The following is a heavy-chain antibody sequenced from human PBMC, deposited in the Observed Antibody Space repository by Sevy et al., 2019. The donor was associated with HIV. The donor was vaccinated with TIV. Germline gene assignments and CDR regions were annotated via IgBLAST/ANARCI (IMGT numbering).Heavy chain of an antibody. V-gene: IGHV4-34*01. CDR2: INHSGST. Sequence: ESLSLTCAVYGGSFSGYYWSWIRQPPGKGLEWIGEINHSGSTNYNPSLKSRVTISVDTSKNQFSLKLSSVTAADTAVYYCARVSNKSGSYYADYWGQGTLVTVSS. J-gene: IGHJ4*02. CDR1: GGSFSGYY. CDR3: ARVSNKSGSYYADY. D-gene: IGHD1-26*01.